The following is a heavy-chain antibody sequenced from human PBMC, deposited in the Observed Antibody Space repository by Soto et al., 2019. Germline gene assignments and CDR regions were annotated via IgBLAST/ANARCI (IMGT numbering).Heavy chain of an antibody. V-gene: IGHV3-30*18. CDR3: AKAPSATRDHYCIMDV. D-gene: IGHD1-26*01. CDR2: MSNDGTYK. Sequence: QVQLVESGEGVVRPGGSLRLSCAASGFTFSYYHIHWVRQAPGKGLEWLTVMSNDGTYKYYAASVKGRFTISRDNSKNTLYLQMAGLRAEDTAVYYCAKAPSATRDHYCIMDVWGQGTTVTVSS. CDR1: GFTFSYYH. J-gene: IGHJ6*02.